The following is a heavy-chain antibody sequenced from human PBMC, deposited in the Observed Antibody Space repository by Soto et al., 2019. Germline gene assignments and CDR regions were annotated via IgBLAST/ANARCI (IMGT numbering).Heavy chain of an antibody. CDR2: IIPILGIA. CDR3: ATQWELLLHVY. V-gene: IGHV1-69*10. D-gene: IGHD1-26*01. Sequence: GASVKVSCKASGYTFTSYGISWVRQAPGQGLEWMGWIIPILGIANYAQKFQGRVTITADKSTSTAYMELSSLRSEDTAVYYCATQWELLLHVYWGQGTLVTVSS. CDR1: GYTFTSYG. J-gene: IGHJ4*02.